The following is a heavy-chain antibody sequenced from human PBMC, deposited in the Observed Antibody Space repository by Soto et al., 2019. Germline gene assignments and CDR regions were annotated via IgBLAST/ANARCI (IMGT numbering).Heavy chain of an antibody. J-gene: IGHJ6*02. V-gene: IGHV4-39*01. CDR2: IHHSGST. Sequence: SETLSLTCTVSGASMGSSSYSWGWIRQPPGKGLEWIGNIHHSGSTYYNPSLKSRVTISVDTSRDQFSLKLSSVTTADTAVYYCARHVFTTVVRGFLITFEYYSGLDVWGQGTTVTVSS. CDR3: ARHVFTTVVRGFLITFEYYSGLDV. CDR1: GASMGSSSYS. D-gene: IGHD3-10*01.